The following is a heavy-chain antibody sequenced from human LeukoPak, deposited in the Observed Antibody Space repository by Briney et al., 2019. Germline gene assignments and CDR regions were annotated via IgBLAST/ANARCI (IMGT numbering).Heavy chain of an antibody. Sequence: ASVKVSCKASGYTFTKSYIHWVRQAPGQRLEWMGLINPGGDNTDYAQNFQGRLTMTSDTSARTVYMELSSLRSDDTAVYYCARGGLSSGWYFDLWGRGTLVTVSS. J-gene: IGHJ2*01. CDR1: GYTFTKSY. CDR3: ARGGLSSGWYFDL. V-gene: IGHV1-46*01. D-gene: IGHD2-2*01. CDR2: INPGGDNT.